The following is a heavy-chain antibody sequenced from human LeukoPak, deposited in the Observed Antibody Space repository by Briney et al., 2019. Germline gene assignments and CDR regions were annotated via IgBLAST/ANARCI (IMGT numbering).Heavy chain of an antibody. J-gene: IGHJ6*02. CDR3: AKVVVPSILGGYYYGMDV. V-gene: IGHV3-23*01. CDR2: ISGSGGST. CDR1: GFTFSSYS. Sequence: GGSLRLSCAASGFTFSSYSMNWVRQAPGKGLEWVSAISGSGGSTYYADSVKGRFTISRDNSKNTLYLQMNSLRAEDTAVYYCAKVVVPSILGGYYYGMDVWGQGTTVTVSS. D-gene: IGHD2-2*01.